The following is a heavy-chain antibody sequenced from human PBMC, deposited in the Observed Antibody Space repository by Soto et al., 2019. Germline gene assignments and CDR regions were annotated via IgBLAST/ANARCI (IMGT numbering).Heavy chain of an antibody. CDR3: ARVHCTTELCSGLYFYYALDV. V-gene: IGHV3-30*01. J-gene: IGHJ6*02. CDR2: ISSDGKNT. CDR1: GFTFSDYA. D-gene: IGHD2-21*01. Sequence: QVQLVESGGGVVQPGRSLRLSCAASGFTFSDYAMHWVRQPPGKGLEWVAIISSDGKNTYYGDSVKGRFTISRDDSTSTLSLQINGLRPEDTAVYFCARVHCTTELCSGLYFYYALDVWGQGTTVTVSS.